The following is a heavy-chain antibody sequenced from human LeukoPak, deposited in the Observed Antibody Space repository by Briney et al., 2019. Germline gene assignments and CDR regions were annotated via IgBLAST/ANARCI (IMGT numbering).Heavy chain of an antibody. CDR1: GYTFTGYY. Sequence: ASVKVSCKASGYTFTGYYMHWVRQAPGQGLEWMGWINPNIGGTNYAQKFQGRVTMTRDTSISTAYMELSRLRSDDTAVYYCARGGYSYGHYYYYYYMDVWGKGTTVTVSS. CDR3: ARGGYSYGHYYYYYYMDV. D-gene: IGHD5-18*01. J-gene: IGHJ6*03. V-gene: IGHV1-2*02. CDR2: INPNIGGT.